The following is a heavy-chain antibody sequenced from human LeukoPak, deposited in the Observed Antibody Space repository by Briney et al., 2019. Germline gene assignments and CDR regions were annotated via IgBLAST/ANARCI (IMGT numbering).Heavy chain of an antibody. CDR2: ISAYNGNT. CDR1: GYTFTRYG. D-gene: IGHD3-10*01. CDR3: ARAPRLLWFGELPPNFDY. Sequence: ASVEVFCKASGYTFTRYGISWMRQAPGQGLECMGWISAYNGNTNYAQKLQGRVTMTTDASTSTAYMELRSLRSDDTAAYYCARAPRLLWFGELPPNFDYWGQGTLVTVSS. V-gene: IGHV1-18*04. J-gene: IGHJ4*02.